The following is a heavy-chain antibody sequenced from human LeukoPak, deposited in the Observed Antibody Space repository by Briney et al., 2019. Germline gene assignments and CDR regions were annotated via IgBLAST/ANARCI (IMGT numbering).Heavy chain of an antibody. CDR2: IYSGGST. D-gene: IGHD3-10*01. Sequence: GGSLRLSCAASGFTFSSYSMNWVRQAPGKGLEWVSVIYSGGSTYYADSVKGRFTISRDNSKNTLYLQMNSLRAEDTAVYYCARGDPFGSGPSPAYFDYWGQGTLVTVSS. CDR3: ARGDPFGSGPSPAYFDY. J-gene: IGHJ4*02. CDR1: GFTFSSYS. V-gene: IGHV3-53*01.